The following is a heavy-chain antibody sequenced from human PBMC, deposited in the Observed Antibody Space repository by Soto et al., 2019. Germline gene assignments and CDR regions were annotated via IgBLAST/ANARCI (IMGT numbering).Heavy chain of an antibody. J-gene: IGHJ6*02. CDR1: GGSISSTNL. CDR3: GGVLVPAALGYYYGMAV. D-gene: IGHD2-2*01. V-gene: IGHV4-4*02. Sequence: SETLSLTCAVSGGSISSTNLWTWVRQPPGKGLEWIGEIYHTGSTNYNPSLKSRVTISVHKSKNQFSLKLSSVTAADTAVYYCGGVLVPAALGYYYGMAVWGQGTTVTVSS. CDR2: IYHTGST.